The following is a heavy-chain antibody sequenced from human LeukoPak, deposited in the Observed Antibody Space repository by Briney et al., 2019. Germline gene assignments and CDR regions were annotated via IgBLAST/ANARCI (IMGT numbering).Heavy chain of an antibody. CDR3: ASGPWVGAFDI. CDR2: IKQDGSEK. D-gene: IGHD7-27*01. Sequence: GGSLRLSCAASGFTFSSYWMSWVRQAPGKGLEWVANIKQDGSEKYYVDSVKGRFTISRDNAKNSLYLQMNSLRAEDTAVYYCASGPWVGAFDIWGQGTMVTVSS. V-gene: IGHV3-7*01. J-gene: IGHJ3*02. CDR1: GFTFSSYW.